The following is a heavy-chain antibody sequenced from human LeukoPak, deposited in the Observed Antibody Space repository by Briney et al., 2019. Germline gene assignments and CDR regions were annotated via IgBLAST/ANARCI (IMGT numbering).Heavy chain of an antibody. Sequence: SDTLSLTCAVYGGSFSGYYWSWIRQPPGKGLEWIGEINHSGSTNYNPSLKSRVTISVDTSKNQFSLKLSSVTAADTAVYYCARQRRTAMGIDYWGQGTLVTVS. CDR1: GGSFSGYY. J-gene: IGHJ4*02. V-gene: IGHV4-34*01. CDR2: INHSGST. D-gene: IGHD5-18*01. CDR3: ARQRRTAMGIDY.